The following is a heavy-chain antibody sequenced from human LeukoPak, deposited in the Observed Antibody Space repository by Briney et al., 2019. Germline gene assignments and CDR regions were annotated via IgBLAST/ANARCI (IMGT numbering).Heavy chain of an antibody. CDR3: ARDWGEGFFSIAFDI. D-gene: IGHD3-16*01. CDR1: GFTFNAYG. J-gene: IGHJ3*02. V-gene: IGHV3-33*01. Sequence: GGSLRLSCAASGFTFNAYGMHWVRPAPGKGPEGVAVIWYDGSNKYYADSVKGRFTISRDNSKNTLYLQMNRLRAEDTAVYYCARDWGEGFFSIAFDIWGQGTMVTVSS. CDR2: IWYDGSNK.